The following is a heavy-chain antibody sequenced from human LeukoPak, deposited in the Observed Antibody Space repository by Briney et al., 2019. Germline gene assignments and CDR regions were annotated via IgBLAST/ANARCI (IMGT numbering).Heavy chain of an antibody. V-gene: IGHV4-34*01. CDR1: GGSISSYY. CDR2: INHSENT. Sequence: SETLSLTCTVSGGSISSYYWSLIRQPPGKGLEWIGEINHSENTNYNPSLKSRVTISVDTSKNQFSLNLNSVTAADTAVYYCARGQNDLWSGYKTFDIWGQGTMVTVSS. J-gene: IGHJ3*02. D-gene: IGHD3-3*01. CDR3: ARGQNDLWSGYKTFDI.